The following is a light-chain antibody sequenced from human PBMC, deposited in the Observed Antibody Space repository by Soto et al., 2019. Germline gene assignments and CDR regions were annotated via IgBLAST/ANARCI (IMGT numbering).Light chain of an antibody. CDR3: CSYAGSSTFYV. J-gene: IGLJ1*01. CDR1: SSDVGSYNL. V-gene: IGLV2-23*01. Sequence: QSVLTRVASGSGSPGWLITITCTGTSSDVGSYNLVSWYQQHPGKAPKLVIYEGSKRPSGVSNRFSGSKSGNTASLTISGLQAEDEADYYCCSYAGSSTFYVFGTGTKVT. CDR2: EGS.